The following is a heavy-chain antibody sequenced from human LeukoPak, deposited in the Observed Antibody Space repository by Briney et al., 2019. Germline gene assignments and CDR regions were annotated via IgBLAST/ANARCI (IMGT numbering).Heavy chain of an antibody. CDR3: AKDALDGSGSPGYDAFDI. J-gene: IGHJ3*02. CDR2: ISGSGGST. Sequence: PGGSLRLSCAASGFTFSSYAMSWVRQAPGKGLEWVSAISGSGGSTYYADSVKGRFTISRDNSKNTLYLQMNSLRAEDTAVYYCAKDALDGSGSPGYDAFDIWGQGTMVTVSS. D-gene: IGHD3-10*01. V-gene: IGHV3-23*01. CDR1: GFTFSSYA.